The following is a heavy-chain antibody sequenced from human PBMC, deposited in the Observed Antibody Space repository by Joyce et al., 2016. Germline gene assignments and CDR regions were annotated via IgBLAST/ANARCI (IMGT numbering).Heavy chain of an antibody. CDR2: ISGSGTST. D-gene: IGHD3-16*02. CDR3: AKALSPYYDYIWGSYLDAFDI. CDR1: GFTFSSYA. Sequence: EVQLLESGGGLVQLGGSLRLSCAASGFTFSSYAMSWVRQAPGKGLEWGSAISGSGTSTYYADSVKGRFTISRDNSKNTLYLQMNSLRAEDTAVYYCAKALSPYYDYIWGSYLDAFDIWGQGTMVTVSS. J-gene: IGHJ3*02. V-gene: IGHV3-23*01.